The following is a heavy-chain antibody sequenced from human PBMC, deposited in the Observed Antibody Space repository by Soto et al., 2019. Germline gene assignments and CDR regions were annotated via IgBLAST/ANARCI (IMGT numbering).Heavy chain of an antibody. J-gene: IGHJ4*02. CDR2: INAGNGDT. V-gene: IGHV1-3*01. CDR3: ARDSDASVTR. Sequence: QVHLVQSGAEVKKPGASVKVSCKASGYTFTAYAIHWVRQAPGQGLEWMAWINAGNGDTKYSQKFQGRVTVTRDTSASTVYMELSSLRSEDTAVYYCARDSDASVTRWGQGTLVTVSS. CDR1: GYTFTAYA. D-gene: IGHD4-17*01.